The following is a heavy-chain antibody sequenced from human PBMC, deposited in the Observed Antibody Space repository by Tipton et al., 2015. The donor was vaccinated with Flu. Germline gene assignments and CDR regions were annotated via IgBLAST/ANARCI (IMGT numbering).Heavy chain of an antibody. Sequence: TLSLTCTISGDSISSRYYWGWIRQPPGKGLEWIGRIYASGSTNSNPSLKSRVTISLDPSKNQFSLKLTSVTAADTAVYYCAKSLGPMNWFDPWGQGTLVTVSS. CDR2: IYASGST. CDR3: AKSLGPMNWFDP. D-gene: IGHD7-27*01. J-gene: IGHJ5*02. CDR1: GDSISSRYY. V-gene: IGHV4-61*02.